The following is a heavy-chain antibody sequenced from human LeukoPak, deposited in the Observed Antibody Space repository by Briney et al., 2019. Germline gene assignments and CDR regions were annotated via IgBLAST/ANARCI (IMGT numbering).Heavy chain of an antibody. J-gene: IGHJ4*02. D-gene: IGHD2-21*02. Sequence: GGSLRLSCAASGFTFSSYDMHWVRHATGKGLEWVSAIGTAGDTYYPGSVKGRFTISRENAKNSLYLQMNSLRAGDTAVYYCARSLTVTAGGFDYWGQGTLVTVSS. CDR1: GFTFSSYD. CDR3: ARSLTVTAGGFDY. V-gene: IGHV3-13*01. CDR2: IGTAGDT.